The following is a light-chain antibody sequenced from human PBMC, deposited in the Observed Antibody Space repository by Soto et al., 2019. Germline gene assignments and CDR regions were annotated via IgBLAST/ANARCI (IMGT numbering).Light chain of an antibody. CDR3: MQALQTPWT. Sequence: DIVMTQSPLSLPVTPGEPASISCRXSQSLLHXNGYNYLDWYLQKPGQSPQLLIYLGSNRASGVPDRFSGSGSGTDFTLKISRVEAEDVGVYYCMQALQTPWTFGQGTKVEIK. CDR2: LGS. J-gene: IGKJ1*01. CDR1: QSLLHXNGYNY. V-gene: IGKV2-28*01.